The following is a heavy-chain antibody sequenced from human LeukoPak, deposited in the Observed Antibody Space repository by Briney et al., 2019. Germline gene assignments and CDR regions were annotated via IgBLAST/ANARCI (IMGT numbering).Heavy chain of an antibody. CDR3: ARYYGDYVYWFDP. CDR2: IKQDGSEK. CDR1: GFTFSSYW. D-gene: IGHD4-17*01. V-gene: IGHV3-7*01. Sequence: GGSLRLSCAASGFTFSSYWMSWVRQAPGKGLEWVANIKQDGSEKYYVDSVKGRFTISRDNAKNSLYLQMNSLRAEDTAVYYCARYYGDYVYWFDPWGQGILVTVSS. J-gene: IGHJ5*01.